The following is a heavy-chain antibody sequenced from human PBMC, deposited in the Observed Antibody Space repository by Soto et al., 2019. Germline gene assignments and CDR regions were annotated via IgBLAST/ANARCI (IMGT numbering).Heavy chain of an antibody. CDR3: ARGRAYCTYCVCYAHLYYFVF. CDR1: GGSISSYY. V-gene: IGHV4-59*01. J-gene: IGHJ4*02. D-gene: IGHD2-8*01. Sequence: SENLSLTCTVSGGSISSYYWSWIRQPPGKGMEWIGYIYYSGSTNYNPSLKSRVTISVDTSKNQFSLKLSSVTAADTAVYYCARGRAYCTYCVCYAHLYYFVFWCQGTLRTVST. CDR2: IYYSGST.